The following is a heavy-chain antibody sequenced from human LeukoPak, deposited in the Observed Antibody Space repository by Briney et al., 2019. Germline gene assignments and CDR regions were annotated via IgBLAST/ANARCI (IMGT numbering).Heavy chain of an antibody. Sequence: PSETLSLTCTVSGGSISSYYWSWIRQPPGKGLEWIGYIYYSGSTNYNPSLKSRVTISVDTSKNQFSLKLSSVTAADTAVYYCPREEINSGSYPHWGQGTLVTVSS. J-gene: IGHJ4*02. D-gene: IGHD1-26*01. V-gene: IGHV4-59*01. CDR1: GGSISSYY. CDR3: PREEINSGSYPH. CDR2: IYYSGST.